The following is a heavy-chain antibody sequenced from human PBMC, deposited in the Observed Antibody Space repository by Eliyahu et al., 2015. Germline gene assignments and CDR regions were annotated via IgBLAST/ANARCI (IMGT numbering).Heavy chain of an antibody. D-gene: IGHD6-13*01. CDR3: ARDPADGDY. Sequence: EVQLVESGGGLVKPGGSXXXSXAAPGXXFGSYTMNWXRQAPGKGLEWVSSIXSSSSYIYYADSVKGRFTIXRDDAKNSLYLQMDSLRAEDTAVYYCARDPADGDYWGQGTLVTVSS. J-gene: IGHJ4*02. V-gene: IGHV3-21*01. CDR2: IXSSSSYI. CDR1: GXXFGSYT.